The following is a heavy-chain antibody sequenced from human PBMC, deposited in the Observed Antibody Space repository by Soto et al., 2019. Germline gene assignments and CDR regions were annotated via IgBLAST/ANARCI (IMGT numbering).Heavy chain of an antibody. CDR2: IITFSGKA. D-gene: IGHD2-8*02. CDR3: AREHWYQLSSFVHYYGMDV. V-gene: IGHV1-69*01. Sequence: QVELLQSGAELKKPGTSVKVSCKASAGTFKNSIISWVRQARGRGLEWLGGIITFSGKAVYAQRFQGRVTVTADELTSTPYMEVSSLRWDDTAVYYCAREHWYQLSSFVHYYGMDVWGQGTTVTVSS. CDR1: AGTFKNSI. J-gene: IGHJ6*02.